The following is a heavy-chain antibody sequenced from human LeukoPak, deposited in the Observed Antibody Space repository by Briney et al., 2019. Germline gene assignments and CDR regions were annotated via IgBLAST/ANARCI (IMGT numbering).Heavy chain of an antibody. D-gene: IGHD6-13*01. Sequence: SETLSLTCTVSGGSISSGSYYWSWIRQPAGKGLEWIGRIYTSGSTNYNPSLKSRVTISVDTSKNQFSLKLSSVTAADTAVYYCAGISSSWYNYYYYYMDVWGEGTTVTISS. CDR2: IYTSGST. CDR3: AGISSSWYNYYYYYMDV. J-gene: IGHJ6*03. V-gene: IGHV4-61*02. CDR1: GGSISSGSYY.